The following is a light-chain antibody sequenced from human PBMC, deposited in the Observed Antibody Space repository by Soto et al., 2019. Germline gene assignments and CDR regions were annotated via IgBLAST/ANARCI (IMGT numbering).Light chain of an antibody. Sequence: QSALTQPASVSGSSGQSITISCPGTSSDVGGYNYVSWYQQHPGKAPKLMIYDVSNRPSGVSNRFSGSKSGNTASLTISGLHAEDEADYYCSSYTSSSALVFGPGTKVTVL. CDR3: SSYTSSSALV. CDR1: SSDVGGYNY. J-gene: IGLJ1*01. V-gene: IGLV2-14*01. CDR2: DVS.